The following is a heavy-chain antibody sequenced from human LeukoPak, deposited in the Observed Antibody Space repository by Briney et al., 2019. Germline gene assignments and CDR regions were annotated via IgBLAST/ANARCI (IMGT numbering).Heavy chain of an antibody. D-gene: IGHD3-22*01. CDR1: GFTFSSYS. CDR3: ARDRNYDSSGYYDRWFDP. J-gene: IGHJ5*02. CDR2: ISSSSSYI. V-gene: IGHV3-21*01. Sequence: GGSLRLSCAASGFTFSSYSMNWVRQAPGKGLEWISSISSSSSYIYYADSVKGRFTISRDNAKNSLYLQMNSLRAEDTAVYYCARDRNYDSSGYYDRWFDPWGQGTLVTVSS.